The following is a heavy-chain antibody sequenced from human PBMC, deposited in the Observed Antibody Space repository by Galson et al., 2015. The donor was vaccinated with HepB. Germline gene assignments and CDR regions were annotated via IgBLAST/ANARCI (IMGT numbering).Heavy chain of an antibody. CDR2: ISAYNGNT. D-gene: IGHD2-21*02. CDR1: GYTFTSYG. CDR3: ARNPHIVVVTALDY. V-gene: IGHV1-18*01. Sequence: QSGAEVTKPGESLRISCKASGYTFTSYGISWVRQAPGQGLEWMGWISAYNGNTNYAQKLQGRVTMTTDTSTSTAYMELRSLRSDDTAVYYCARNPHIVVVTALDYWGQGTLVTVSS. J-gene: IGHJ4*02.